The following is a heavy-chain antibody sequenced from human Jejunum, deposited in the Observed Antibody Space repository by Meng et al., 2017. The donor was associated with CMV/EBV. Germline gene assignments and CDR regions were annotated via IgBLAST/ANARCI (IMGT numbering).Heavy chain of an antibody. J-gene: IGHJ3*02. D-gene: IGHD2/OR15-2a*01. CDR3: ARQEFLHLAFGI. V-gene: IGHV4-38-2*01. Sequence: FTASSIGRGSYWGCIRRPPGRELRWIGRICLTVRTRRDPSLKGRVTMSVDTSKSQISLRLNSVTATDSAVYCCARQEFLHLAFGIWGQGTMVTVSS. CDR2: ICLTVRT. CDR1: ASSIGRGSY.